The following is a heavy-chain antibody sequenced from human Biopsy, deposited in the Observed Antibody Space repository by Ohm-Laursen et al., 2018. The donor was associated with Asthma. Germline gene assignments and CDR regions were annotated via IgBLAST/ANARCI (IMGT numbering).Heavy chain of an antibody. CDR3: ARAVDYSHYYGIDV. CDR1: GYTFNSAG. Sequence: SSVKVSCKVSGYTFNSAGITWVRQAPGQGLEWMGWISVYNGNTKVAQKLQDRVTTITDTSTSTAYMELRSLRSDDTAVYFCARAVDYSHYYGIDVWGQGTTVTVS. J-gene: IGHJ6*02. V-gene: IGHV1-18*01. D-gene: IGHD3-10*01. CDR2: ISVYNGNT.